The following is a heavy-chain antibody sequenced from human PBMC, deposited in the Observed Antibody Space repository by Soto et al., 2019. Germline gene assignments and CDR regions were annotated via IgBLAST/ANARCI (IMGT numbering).Heavy chain of an antibody. Sequence: QVQLQESGPGLVKPSETLSLTCTVSGGSISSYYWSWIRQPPGKVLEWIGYIYYSGGTNYNPSHTHRVTITVNTPKNQFSLKLRSVTDADAAVHYCASHHDSWCQGTLVTVSS. CDR3: ASHHDS. V-gene: IGHV4-59*08. CDR2: IYYSGGT. J-gene: IGHJ4*02. CDR1: GGSISSYY.